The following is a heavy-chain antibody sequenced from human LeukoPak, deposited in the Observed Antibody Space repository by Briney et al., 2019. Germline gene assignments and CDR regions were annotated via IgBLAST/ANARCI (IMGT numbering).Heavy chain of an antibody. J-gene: IGHJ4*02. D-gene: IGHD5-12*01. CDR2: IYYSGST. Sequence: SETLSLTCTVSGGSISSSSYYWGWIRQPPGKGLEWIGSIYYSGSTYYNPSLKSQVTISVDTSKNQFSLKLSSVTAADTAVYYCARDPVVATIRPYWGQGTLVTVSS. CDR3: ARDPVVATIRPY. V-gene: IGHV4-39*07. CDR1: GGSISSSSYY.